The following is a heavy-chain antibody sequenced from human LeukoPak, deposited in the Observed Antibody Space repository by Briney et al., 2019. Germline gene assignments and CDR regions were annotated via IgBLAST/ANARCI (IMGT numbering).Heavy chain of an antibody. J-gene: IGHJ4*02. D-gene: IGHD2-2*01. CDR3: ARDSLYCSSTSCYGPRSY. CDR1: GFTFSSYA. V-gene: IGHV3-23*01. CDR2: ISGSGGST. Sequence: GGSLRLSCAASGFTFSSYAMSWVRQAPGKGLEWVSAISGSGGSTYYADSVKGRFTISRDNSKNTLYLQMNSLRAEDTAVYYCARDSLYCSSTSCYGPRSYWGQGTLVTVSS.